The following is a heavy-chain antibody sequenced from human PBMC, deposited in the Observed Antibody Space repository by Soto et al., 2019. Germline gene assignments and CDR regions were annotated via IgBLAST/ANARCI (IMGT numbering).Heavy chain of an antibody. Sequence: PGGSLRLSCAPSGFTFSSYGTHWARQAPGKGLEWVAVIWYDGSNKVYADSVKGRFTISRDNSKNTLYLQMNSLRAEDTAVYYCARDLSGDYGALATWGQGTMVTVSS. D-gene: IGHD4-17*01. CDR2: IWYDGSNK. CDR1: GFTFSSYG. CDR3: ARDLSGDYGALAT. J-gene: IGHJ3*02. V-gene: IGHV3-33*01.